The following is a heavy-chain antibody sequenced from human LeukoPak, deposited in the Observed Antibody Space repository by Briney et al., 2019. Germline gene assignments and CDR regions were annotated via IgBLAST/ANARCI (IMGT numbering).Heavy chain of an antibody. CDR3: ARMRYSYGKLFDY. J-gene: IGHJ4*02. D-gene: IGHD5-18*01. V-gene: IGHV4-39*07. CDR1: GGLISISTYY. CDR2: IYYSGTT. Sequence: SETLSLTCTVSGGLISISTYYWGWIRQPPGKGLEWIGSIYYSGTTHYNPSLKSRVTIAVDTSKNQFSLKLISVTAADTAVYYCARMRYSYGKLFDYWGQGTLVTVSS.